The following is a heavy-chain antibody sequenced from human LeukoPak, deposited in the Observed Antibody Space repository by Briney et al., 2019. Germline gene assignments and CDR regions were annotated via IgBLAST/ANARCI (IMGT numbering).Heavy chain of an antibody. CDR1: GGTFSSYA. D-gene: IGHD2-2*01. CDR3: ARAPLGYCSSTSCSVYYFDY. V-gene: IGHV1-69*13. J-gene: IGHJ4*02. Sequence: SVTVSCKASGGTFSSYAISWVRQAPGQGLEWMGGIIPIFGTANYAQKFQGRVTITADESTSTAYMELSSPRSEDTAVYYCARAPLGYCSSTSCSVYYFDYWGQGTLVTVSS. CDR2: IIPIFGTA.